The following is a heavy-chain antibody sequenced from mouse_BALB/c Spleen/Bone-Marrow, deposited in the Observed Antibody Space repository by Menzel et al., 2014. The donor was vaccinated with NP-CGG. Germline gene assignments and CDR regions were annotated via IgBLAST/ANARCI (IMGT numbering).Heavy chain of an antibody. V-gene: IGHV1S81*02. CDR2: TNPSNDTP. CDR1: GYTFTNYF. CDR3: TRSGYYGYGWYFDV. Sequence: VQLQQSGAELVKPGASVKLSCRVSGYTFTNYFVYWVKQRPGQGLVWIGETNPSNDTPNFNEKFKSKATLTVDKSSSTAYMQLSSLTSEDSAVYYCTRSGYYGYGWYFDVWGAGTTVTVPS. J-gene: IGHJ1*01. D-gene: IGHD1-2*01.